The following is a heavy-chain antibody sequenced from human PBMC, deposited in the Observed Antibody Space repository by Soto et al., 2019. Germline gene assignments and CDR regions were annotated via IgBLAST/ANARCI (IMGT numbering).Heavy chain of an antibody. Sequence: QVQLVESGGGVAQPGRSLRLSCAASGFTFSSYAMHWVRQAPGKGLEWVAVISYDGSNKYYADSVKGRFTISRDNSKNTLYLQMNSLRAEDTAVYYCARVDTAMVWFWFDPWGQGTLVTVSS. CDR1: GFTFSSYA. D-gene: IGHD5-18*01. J-gene: IGHJ5*02. CDR3: ARVDTAMVWFWFDP. V-gene: IGHV3-30-3*01. CDR2: ISYDGSNK.